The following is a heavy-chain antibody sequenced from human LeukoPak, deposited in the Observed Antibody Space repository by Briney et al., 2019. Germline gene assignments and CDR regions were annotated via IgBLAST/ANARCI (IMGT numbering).Heavy chain of an antibody. CDR1: GFTSSDYW. Sequence: GGSLRLSCAASGFTSSDYWMHWVRQAPGKGLAWVSHINIDGGLTNYADSVKARFTVSRDNARNTLYLQMSSLRAEDTAIYFCAREEHRLAAAGTSAFDLGGQGTLVTVSP. D-gene: IGHD6-13*01. CDR3: AREEHRLAAAGTSAFDL. J-gene: IGHJ3*01. V-gene: IGHV3-74*01. CDR2: INIDGGLT.